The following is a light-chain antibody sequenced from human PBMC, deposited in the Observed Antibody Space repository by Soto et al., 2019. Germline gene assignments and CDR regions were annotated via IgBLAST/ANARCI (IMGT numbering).Light chain of an antibody. CDR3: QQRSNWPPT. Sequence: EIVLTQSPATLSLSPGERATLSCRASQSVSSYLAWYQQKPGQAPRLLIYDASNRATGIPARFSGSGSGTDFTLTSSSLEPEDFAVYDCQQRSNWPPTFGPGTKVDIK. V-gene: IGKV3-11*01. CDR2: DAS. J-gene: IGKJ3*01. CDR1: QSVSSY.